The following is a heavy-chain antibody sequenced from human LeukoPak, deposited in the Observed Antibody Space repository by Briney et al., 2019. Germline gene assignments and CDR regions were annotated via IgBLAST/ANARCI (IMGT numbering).Heavy chain of an antibody. CDR2: INHSGST. J-gene: IGHJ5*02. D-gene: IGHD1-26*01. Sequence: SETLSLTCAVYGGSFSGYYWSWIRQPPGKGLEWIGEINHSGSTNYNPSLKSRVTISVDTSKNQFSLKLSSVTAADTAVYYCAVKLGSKVMNWFDPWGQGTPVTVSS. CDR1: GGSFSGYY. V-gene: IGHV4-34*01. CDR3: AVKLGSKVMNWFDP.